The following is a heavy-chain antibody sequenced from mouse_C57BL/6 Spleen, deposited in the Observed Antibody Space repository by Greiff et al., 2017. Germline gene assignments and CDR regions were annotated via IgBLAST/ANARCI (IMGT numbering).Heavy chain of an antibody. V-gene: IGHV1-80*01. CDR2: IYPGDGDT. Sequence: QVQLLQSGAGLVKPGASVKISCKASGYAFSSYWMNWVKQRPGKGLEWIGQIYPGDGDTNYNGKFKGKATLTADKSSSTAYMQISSLTSEDSAVYVCASYYYGSSYYFDYWGQGTTLTVSS. J-gene: IGHJ2*01. CDR1: GYAFSSYW. CDR3: ASYYYGSSYYFDY. D-gene: IGHD1-1*01.